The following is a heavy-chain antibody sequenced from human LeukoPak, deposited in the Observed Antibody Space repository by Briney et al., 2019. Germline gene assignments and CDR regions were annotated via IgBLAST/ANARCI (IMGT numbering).Heavy chain of an antibody. CDR3: ARDRVAGVGSYYYYGMDV. Sequence: GRSLRLSCAASGFTFSSYAMHWVRQAPGKGLEWVAVISYDGSNKCYADSVEGRFTISRDNSKNTLYLQMNSLRAEDTAVYYCARDRVAGVGSYYYYGMDVWGQGTTVTVSS. D-gene: IGHD6-19*01. CDR1: GFTFSSYA. V-gene: IGHV3-30-3*01. CDR2: ISYDGSNK. J-gene: IGHJ6*02.